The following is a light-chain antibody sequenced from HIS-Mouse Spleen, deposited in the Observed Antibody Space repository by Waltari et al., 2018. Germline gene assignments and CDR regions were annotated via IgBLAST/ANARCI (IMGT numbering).Light chain of an antibody. V-gene: IGKV1D-8*02. Sequence: AIWMTQSPSLLSASTGDRVTISCQMSQGISSYLAWYQQKPGKAPELLIYAASTLQSGVPYRFSGSGSGTDFTLTISCLQSEDFATYYCQQYYSFPPTFGQGTKVEIK. J-gene: IGKJ1*01. CDR3: QQYYSFPPT. CDR2: AAS. CDR1: QGISSY.